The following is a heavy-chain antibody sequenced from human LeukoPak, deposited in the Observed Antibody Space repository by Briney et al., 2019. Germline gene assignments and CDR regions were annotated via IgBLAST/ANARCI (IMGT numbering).Heavy chain of an antibody. CDR2: IYYSGST. D-gene: IGHD1-14*01. CDR1: GGSISSTIYY. J-gene: IGHJ4*02. CDR3: AREKRALPPEFDY. V-gene: IGHV4-39*07. Sequence: SETLSLTCTVSGGSISSTIYYWAWIRQPPGKGLEWIGTIYYSGSTNYNPSLKSRVTISVDTSKNQFSLKLSSVTAADTAVYYCAREKRALPPEFDYWGQGTLVTVSS.